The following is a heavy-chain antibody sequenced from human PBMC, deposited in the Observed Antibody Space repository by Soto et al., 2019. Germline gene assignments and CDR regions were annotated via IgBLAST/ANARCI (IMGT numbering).Heavy chain of an antibody. CDR1: GLTFTDYA. V-gene: IGHV3-23*01. J-gene: IGHJ4*02. CDR3: ARGSSGYISSWYYFDY. CDR2: ISGIGGST. Sequence: GGSLRLSCAASGLTFTDYALSWVRQAPGKGLEWVATISGIGGSTYLADSVKGRLSISRDNSKNTVSLLMNSLRAEDTAVYFCARGSSGYISSWYYFDYWGRGTLVTVSS. D-gene: IGHD6-13*01.